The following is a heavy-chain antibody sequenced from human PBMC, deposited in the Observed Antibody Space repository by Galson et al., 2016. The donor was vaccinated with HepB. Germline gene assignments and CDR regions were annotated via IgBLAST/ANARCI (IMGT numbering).Heavy chain of an antibody. D-gene: IGHD2-2*02. CDR3: ATSPPMSGLPLLYFDN. J-gene: IGHJ4*02. CDR2: IITMSDTA. V-gene: IGHV1-69*13. Sequence: SVKVSCKASGGPFSSNVISWVRQAPGQGLEWMGGIITMSDTANYAQKLQGRLTIAADQAARTAYMELRSLTSDDTAVYYCATSPPMSGLPLLYFDNWGQGALVTVFS. CDR1: GGPFSSNV.